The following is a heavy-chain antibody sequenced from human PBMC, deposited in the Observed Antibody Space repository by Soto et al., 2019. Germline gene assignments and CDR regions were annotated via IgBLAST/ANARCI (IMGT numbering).Heavy chain of an antibody. J-gene: IGHJ4*02. D-gene: IGHD2-21*02. CDR1: GYTFTSYG. V-gene: IGHV1-18*04. CDR3: ARDLFEYCGGDCYPDY. Sequence: ASVKVSCKASGYTFTSYGISWVRQAPGQGLEWMGWISAYNGNTNYAQKLRGRVTMTTDTSTSTAYMELRSLRSDDTAVYYCARDLFEYCGGDCYPDYWGQGTLVTVSS. CDR2: ISAYNGNT.